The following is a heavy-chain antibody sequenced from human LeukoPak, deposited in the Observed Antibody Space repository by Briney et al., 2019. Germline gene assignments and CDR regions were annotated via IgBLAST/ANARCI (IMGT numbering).Heavy chain of an antibody. CDR1: GGSFSSYY. CDR2: INHRGST. J-gene: IGHJ6*03. Sequence: SETLSLTCAVYGGSFSSYYWSWIRQTPGKGLDWIGEINHRGSTNYNPSLKSRITISVETSKNQFSLKLSSVTAADTAVYYCARGVVRGPKNYYYMDVWGKGTTVTISS. V-gene: IGHV4-34*01. CDR3: ARGVVRGPKNYYYMDV. D-gene: IGHD3-10*01.